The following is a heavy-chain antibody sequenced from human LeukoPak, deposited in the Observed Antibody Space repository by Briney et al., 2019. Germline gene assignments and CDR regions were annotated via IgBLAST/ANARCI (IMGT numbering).Heavy chain of an antibody. J-gene: IGHJ6*02. CDR3: ARASFYYYGMDV. V-gene: IGHV3-21*01. CDR2: ISSSSTYI. Sequence: PGGSLRLSCAASGFTFSSYSMNWVRQAPGKGLEWVSSISSSSTYIYYADSVKGRFTISRDTAKNSLYLQMNSLTAEDTAVYYCARASFYYYGMDVWGQGTTVTVSS. CDR1: GFTFSSYS.